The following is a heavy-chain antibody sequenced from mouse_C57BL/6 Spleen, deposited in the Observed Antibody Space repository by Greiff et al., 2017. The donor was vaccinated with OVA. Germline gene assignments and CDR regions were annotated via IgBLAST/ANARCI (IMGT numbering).Heavy chain of an antibody. V-gene: IGHV1-42*01. CDR1: GYSFTGYY. CDR2: INPSTGGT. Sequence: EVQLQESGPELVKPGASVKISCKASGYSFTGYYMNWVKQSPEKSLEWIGEINPSTGGTTYNQKFKAKATLTVDKSSSTAYMQLKSLTSEDSAVYYCARGYHYFDYWGQGTTLTVSS. J-gene: IGHJ2*01. CDR3: ARGYHYFDY. D-gene: IGHD3-1*01.